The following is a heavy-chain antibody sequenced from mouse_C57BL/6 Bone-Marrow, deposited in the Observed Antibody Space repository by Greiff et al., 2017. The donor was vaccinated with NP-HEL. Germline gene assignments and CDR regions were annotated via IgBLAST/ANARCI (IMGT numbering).Heavy chain of an antibody. V-gene: IGHV1-47*01. CDR3: ALYYCGSSTGGNWYFDV. D-gene: IGHD1-1*01. J-gene: IGHJ1*03. CDR1: GYTFTTYP. Sequence: QVQLQQSGAELVKPGASVKMSCKASGYTFTTYPIEWMKQNHGKSLEWIGNFHPYNDDTKYNEKFKGKATLTVEKSSSTVYLELSRLTSDDSAVYYCALYYCGSSTGGNWYFDVWGTGTTVTVSS. CDR2: FHPYNDDT.